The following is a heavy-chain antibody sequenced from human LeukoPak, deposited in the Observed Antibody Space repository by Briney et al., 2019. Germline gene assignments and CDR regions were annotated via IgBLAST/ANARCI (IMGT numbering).Heavy chain of an antibody. CDR2: MSPNSGNT. CDR1: GYTFTSYD. CDR3: ARVTTVVERWFDP. D-gene: IGHD4-23*01. Sequence: GASVKVSCKASGYTFTSYDINWVRQATGQGLEWMGWMSPNSGNTGYAQKFQGRITITRNTSIGTAYMELSRLRSEDTAVYYCARVTTVVERWFDPWGQGTLVTVSS. J-gene: IGHJ5*02. V-gene: IGHV1-8*01.